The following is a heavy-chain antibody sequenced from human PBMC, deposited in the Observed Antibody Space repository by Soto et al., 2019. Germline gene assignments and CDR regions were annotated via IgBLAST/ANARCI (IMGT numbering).Heavy chain of an antibody. CDR3: AREQKVANYYMDV. Sequence: GGSLRLSCAASGFTFSSYSMNWVRQAPGKGLEWVSSISSSSSYIYYADSVKGRFTISRDNAKNSLYLQMNSLRAEDTAVYYCAREQKVANYYMDVWGKGTTVTVSS. V-gene: IGHV3-21*01. D-gene: IGHD2-15*01. J-gene: IGHJ6*03. CDR1: GFTFSSYS. CDR2: ISSSSSYI.